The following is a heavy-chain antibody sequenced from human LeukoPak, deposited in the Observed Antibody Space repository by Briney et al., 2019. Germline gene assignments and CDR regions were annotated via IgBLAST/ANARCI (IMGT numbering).Heavy chain of an antibody. D-gene: IGHD6-19*01. Sequence: GESLKISCQDSGYRFPNFWLTWVRQLPGKGLEWMGRIDPSDSFINYNPSFQGHVTISADKSSNTAYLQWSSLKASDTAVYYCARQPPRGYNSAWFDSWSQGTLVTVSP. CDR2: IDPSDSFI. V-gene: IGHV5-10-1*01. J-gene: IGHJ5*01. CDR3: ARQPPRGYNSAWFDS. CDR1: GYRFPNFW.